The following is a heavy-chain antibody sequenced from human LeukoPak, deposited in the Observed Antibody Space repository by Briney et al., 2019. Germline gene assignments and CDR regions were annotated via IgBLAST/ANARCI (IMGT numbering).Heavy chain of an antibody. V-gene: IGHV1-2*02. CDR2: INPKSGGT. CDR1: GYTFTGYY. CDR3: ARPLGSLKEYWWFDP. Sequence: ASVKVSCKASGYTFTGYYIHWVRQAPGQGLEWMGWINPKSGGTNYAQNFQGRVTMTRDTSSTTVYMELTRLRSDDTAVYYCARPLGSLKEYWWFDPWGQGTLVTVSS. J-gene: IGHJ5*02. D-gene: IGHD2/OR15-2a*01.